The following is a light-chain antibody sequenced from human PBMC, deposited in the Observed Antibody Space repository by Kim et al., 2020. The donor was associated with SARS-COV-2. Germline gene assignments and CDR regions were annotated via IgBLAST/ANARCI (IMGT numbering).Light chain of an antibody. CDR2: DTG. V-gene: IGLV7-46*01. CDR3: LLSYSDSRV. CDR1: TGAVTRGHF. J-gene: IGLJ2*01. Sequence: PGGTVTLTCGASTGAVTRGHFPYWFQQKPGQAPRTLIYDTGNGHSWTPARFSGSLLGGKAALTLSAAQAEDEADYYCLLSYSDSRVFGGGTQLTVL.